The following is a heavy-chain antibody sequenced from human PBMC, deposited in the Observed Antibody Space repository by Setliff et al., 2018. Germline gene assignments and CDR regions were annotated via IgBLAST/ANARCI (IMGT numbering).Heavy chain of an antibody. CDR3: ATFVVVTTSVY. CDR2: INPNSGGT. CDR1: GYRLAGYY. D-gene: IGHD2-21*02. V-gene: IGHV1-2*02. Sequence: ASVKVSCKASGYRLAGYYIHWVRQAPGQGPEWMGWINPNSGGTNYAEKFQGRVTLIRDPSISTAYMELSRLRSDDTAVYYCATFVVVTTSVYWGQGTLVTVSS. J-gene: IGHJ4*02.